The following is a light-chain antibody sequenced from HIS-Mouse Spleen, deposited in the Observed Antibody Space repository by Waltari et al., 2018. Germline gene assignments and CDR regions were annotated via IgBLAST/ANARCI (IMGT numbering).Light chain of an antibody. V-gene: IGLV1-47*01. J-gene: IGLJ3*02. Sequence: QSVLTQPPSASGTPGQRVTISCSGSSSNIGSNYVYWYQQLPGTAPKLLIYGNNRRASGVPYRFSGSKSGTSASLAISGLRSEDEADYYCAAWDDSLSGPVFGGGTKLTVL. CDR1: SSNIGSNY. CDR2: GNN. CDR3: AAWDDSLSGPV.